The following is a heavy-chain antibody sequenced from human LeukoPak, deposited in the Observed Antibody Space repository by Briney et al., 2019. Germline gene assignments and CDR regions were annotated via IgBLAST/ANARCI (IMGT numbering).Heavy chain of an antibody. J-gene: IGHJ4*02. CDR3: ARYDNSGYYSLDY. Sequence: SETLSLTCTVSGASISTHYWSWIRQPPGKGLEWIGFGHYTGRSNYNPSLKSRVTISVDTSKNQVSLKLSSVTAAGTAVYYCARYDNSGYYSLDYWGQGALVTVSS. CDR1: GASISTHY. V-gene: IGHV4-59*08. CDR2: GHYTGRS. D-gene: IGHD3-22*01.